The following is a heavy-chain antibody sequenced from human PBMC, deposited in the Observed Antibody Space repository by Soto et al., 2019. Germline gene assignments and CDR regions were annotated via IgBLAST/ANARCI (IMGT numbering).Heavy chain of an antibody. CDR2: IWYDGSNK. V-gene: IGHV3-33*01. Sequence: GGSLRLSCAASGFFFSSFGMHWVRQAPGKGLEWVAVIWYDGSNKYYADSVKGRFTISRDNSKNTLYLQMNSLRAEDTAVYYCARDQGYYHASGIPSPPEYWGQGTLVTVSS. D-gene: IGHD3-10*01. CDR3: ARDQGYYHASGIPSPPEY. CDR1: GFFFSSFG. J-gene: IGHJ4*02.